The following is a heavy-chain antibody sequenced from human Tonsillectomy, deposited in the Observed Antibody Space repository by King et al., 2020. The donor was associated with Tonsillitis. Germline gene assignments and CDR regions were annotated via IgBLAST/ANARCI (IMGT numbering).Heavy chain of an antibody. CDR3: ARVPDYGVNYGST. CDR1: GFTFSSYS. J-gene: IGHJ4*02. CDR2: ISSDGSDQ. V-gene: IGHV3-30*04. D-gene: IGHD4-17*01. Sequence: HVQLVESGGGVVQPGRSLRLSCAASGFTFSSYSMHWVRRAPGRGLEWVAAISSDGSDQYYADSVKGRFTISRDNSKDTIFLHMNSLRSDDAAVYYCARVPDYGVNYGSTWGQGSLVTVSS.